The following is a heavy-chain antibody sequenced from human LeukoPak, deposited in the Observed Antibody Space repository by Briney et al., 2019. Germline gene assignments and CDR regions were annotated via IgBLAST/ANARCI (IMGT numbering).Heavy chain of an antibody. CDR3: ARGPRGYSYGRGPWYFDL. V-gene: IGHV4-38-2*02. CDR1: GYSISSGYY. J-gene: IGHJ2*01. Sequence: SETLSLTCTVSGYSISSGYYWGWIRQPPGKGLEWIGSIYHSGSTYYNPSLKSRVTISVDTSKNQFSLKLNSVTAADTAVYYCARGPRGYSYGRGPWYFDLWGRGTLVTVSS. CDR2: IYHSGST. D-gene: IGHD5-18*01.